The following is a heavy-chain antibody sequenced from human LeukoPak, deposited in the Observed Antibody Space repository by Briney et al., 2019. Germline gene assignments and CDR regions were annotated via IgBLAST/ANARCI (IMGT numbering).Heavy chain of an antibody. CDR3: STGGGNFDY. CDR2: IKQDGTER. J-gene: IGHJ4*02. D-gene: IGHD4-23*01. CDR1: GFTFTTYW. V-gene: IGHV3-7*01. Sequence: GESLRLSCAASGFTFTTYWMSWVRQAPGKGLEWVANIKQDGTERYYVDSVKGRFTISRDNAKNSLYLQMSSLRVEDTAVYYCSTGGGNFDYWGQGTLVTVSS.